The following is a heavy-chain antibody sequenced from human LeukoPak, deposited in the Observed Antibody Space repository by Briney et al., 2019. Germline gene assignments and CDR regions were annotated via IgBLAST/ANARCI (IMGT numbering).Heavy chain of an antibody. V-gene: IGHV1-69*04. J-gene: IGHJ4*01. CDR1: GGTFNAYA. CDR3: ARATTVTTPFDY. Sequence: GASVKVSCTASGGTFNAYAINWVRQAPGQGLEWVGRIIHILGIANSAQTFQGRVTITADKSTSTVYMELYSLRSDDTAVYYCARATTVTTPFDYWGHGTLVTDSS. D-gene: IGHD4-17*01. CDR2: IIHILGIA.